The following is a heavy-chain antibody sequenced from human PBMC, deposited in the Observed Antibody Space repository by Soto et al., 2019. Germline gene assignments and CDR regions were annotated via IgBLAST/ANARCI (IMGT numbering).Heavy chain of an antibody. CDR1: GFSLSNVRMG. V-gene: IGHV2-26*01. Sequence: QVTLKESGPVLVNPTETLTLTCTVSGFSLSNVRMGVSWIRQPPGKALEWLAHIFSNDEKSYSTSLERRLTISKDTSKSQVVLSMTNMDPVDTATYYCARTVVTPSSAFDIWGQGTMVTVSS. D-gene: IGHD2-21*02. J-gene: IGHJ3*02. CDR2: IFSNDEK. CDR3: ARTVVTPSSAFDI.